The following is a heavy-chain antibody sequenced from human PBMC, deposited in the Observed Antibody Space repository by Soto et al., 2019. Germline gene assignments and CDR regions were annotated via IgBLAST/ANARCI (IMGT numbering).Heavy chain of an antibody. J-gene: IGHJ5*02. Sequence: GESLKISCKGSGFSFTNYWISWVRQMPGKGLEWMGNIDPVDSYANYSPSFQGHVTFSVDTSISTAYLQWSSLKASDTAMYFCARIESIARNWFDPWGQGTLVTVSS. D-gene: IGHD6-13*01. CDR3: ARIESIARNWFDP. CDR1: GFSFTNYW. CDR2: IDPVDSYA. V-gene: IGHV5-10-1*01.